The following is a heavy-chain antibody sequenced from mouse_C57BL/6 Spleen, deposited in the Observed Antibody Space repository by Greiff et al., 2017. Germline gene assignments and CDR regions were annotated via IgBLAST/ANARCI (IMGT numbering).Heavy chain of an antibody. J-gene: IGHJ4*01. V-gene: IGHV5-12*01. D-gene: IGHD2-12*01. Sequence: EVKLVESGGGLVQPGGSLKLSCAASGFTFSDYYMYWVRQTPEKRLEWVAYISNGGGSTYYPDTVKGRFTISRDNVKNTLYLQMSRLKSEDTAMYYCARDLRRGAMDYWGQGTSVTVSS. CDR2: ISNGGGST. CDR1: GFTFSDYY. CDR3: ARDLRRGAMDY.